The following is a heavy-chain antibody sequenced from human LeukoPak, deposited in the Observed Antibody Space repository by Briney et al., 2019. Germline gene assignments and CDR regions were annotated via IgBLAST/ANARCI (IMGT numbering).Heavy chain of an antibody. CDR2: ISWNSANI. D-gene: IGHD3-22*01. CDR3: AREVTMIVVVITANWFDP. V-gene: IGHV3-9*01. Sequence: PGGSLRLSCAAFGFTFDNYAMHWVRQAPGKGLEWVSSISWNSANIAYADSVKGRFTISRDNAKNSLYLQMNSLRAEDTAVYYCAREVTMIVVVITANWFDPWGQGTLVTVSS. J-gene: IGHJ5*02. CDR1: GFTFDNYA.